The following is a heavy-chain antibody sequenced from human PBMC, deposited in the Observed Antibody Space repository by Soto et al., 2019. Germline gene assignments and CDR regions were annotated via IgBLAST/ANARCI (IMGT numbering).Heavy chain of an antibody. CDR1: GGSISGYY. CDR2: IYYSGST. V-gene: IGHV4-59*01. Sequence: SETLSLTCTVSGGSISGYYWSWIRQPPGKGLEWIGCIYYSGSTDYRPSLKSRVTISVDTSKNQFSLKLTSVTAADTAVYYCARGLRFDYWGQGTLVTVSS. CDR3: ARGLRFDY. J-gene: IGHJ4*02.